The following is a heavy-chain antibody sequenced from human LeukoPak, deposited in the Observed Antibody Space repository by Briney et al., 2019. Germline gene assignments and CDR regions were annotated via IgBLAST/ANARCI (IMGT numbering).Heavy chain of an antibody. J-gene: IGHJ6*03. V-gene: IGHV1-8*03. CDR3: AWWYSSGRYYYYYMDV. Sequence: ASVKVSCKASGYTFTSYDINWVRQATGQGLEWMGWMNPNSGNTGYAQKFQGRVTITRNTSISTAYMELSSLRSEDTAVYYCAWWYSSGRYYYYYMDVWGKGTTVTVSS. CDR2: MNPNSGNT. D-gene: IGHD6-19*01. CDR1: GYTFTSYD.